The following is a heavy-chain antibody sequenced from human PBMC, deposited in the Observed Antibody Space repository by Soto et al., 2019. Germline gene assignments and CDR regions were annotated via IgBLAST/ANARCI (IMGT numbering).Heavy chain of an antibody. CDR3: ARVRGDIVVVPAATPYYYYGMDV. V-gene: IGHV1-18*01. J-gene: IGHJ6*02. CDR1: GYTFTSYG. D-gene: IGHD2-2*01. Sequence: ASVKVSCKASGYTFTSYGISWVRQAPGQGREWMGWISAYNGNTNYAQKLQGRVTMTTDTSTSTAYMELRSLRSDDTAVYYCARVRGDIVVVPAATPYYYYGMDVWGQGTTVTVSS. CDR2: ISAYNGNT.